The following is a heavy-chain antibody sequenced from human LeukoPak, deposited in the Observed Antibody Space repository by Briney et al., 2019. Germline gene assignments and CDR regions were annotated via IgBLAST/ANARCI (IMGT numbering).Heavy chain of an antibody. CDR2: ISSGSSTI. J-gene: IGHJ4*02. D-gene: IGHD3-10*01. CDR3: ARSTLWFGADY. V-gene: IGHV3-48*01. Sequence: GGSLRLSCAASGFTFSSYSMNWVRQAPGKGLEWVSYISSGSSTIYYADSVKGRFTISRDNSKNTLYLQMNSLRAEDTAVYYCARSTLWFGADYWGQGTLVTVSS. CDR1: GFTFSSYS.